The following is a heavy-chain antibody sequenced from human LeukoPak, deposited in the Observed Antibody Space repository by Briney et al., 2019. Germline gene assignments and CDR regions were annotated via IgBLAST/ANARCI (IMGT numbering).Heavy chain of an antibody. Sequence: PGGSLRLSCAASGFTFSSYGMHWVPQAPGKGPEWVAVISYDGSNKYYADSVKGRFTISRDNSKNTLYLQMNSLRAEDTAVYYRAKDQPFRGNAFDIWGQGTMVTVSS. CDR2: ISYDGSNK. V-gene: IGHV3-30*18. J-gene: IGHJ3*02. CDR1: GFTFSSYG. CDR3: AKDQPFRGNAFDI.